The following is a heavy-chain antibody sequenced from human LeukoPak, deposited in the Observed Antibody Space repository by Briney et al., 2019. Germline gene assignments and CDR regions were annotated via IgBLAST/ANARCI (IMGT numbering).Heavy chain of an antibody. D-gene: IGHD6-19*01. J-gene: IGHJ6*03. CDR1: GYTFTGYY. V-gene: IGHV1-2*02. CDR2: INPNSGGT. CDR3: ARAYSSGWYSYYYYYYYMDV. Sequence: ASVKVSCKASGYTFTGYYMHWVRQAPGQGLEWMGWINPNSGGTNYAQKFQGRVTMTRDTSISTAYMELSRLRSDDTAVYYCARAYSSGWYSYYYYYYYMDVWGKGTTVTVSS.